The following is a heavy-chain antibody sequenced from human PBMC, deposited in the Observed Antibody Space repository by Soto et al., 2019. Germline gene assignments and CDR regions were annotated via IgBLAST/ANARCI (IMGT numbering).Heavy chain of an antibody. CDR1: GYTFTGYY. V-gene: IGHV1-2*02. D-gene: IGHD2-15*01. CDR3: ARDTGYCSGGSCYSKFDP. J-gene: IGHJ5*02. CDR2: INPNSGGT. Sequence: ASVKVSCKASGYTFTGYYMHWVRQAPGQGLEWMGWINPNSGGTNYAQKFQGRVTMTRDTSISTAYMELSRLRSDDRAVYYCARDTGYCSGGSCYSKFDPWGQGTLVTVSS.